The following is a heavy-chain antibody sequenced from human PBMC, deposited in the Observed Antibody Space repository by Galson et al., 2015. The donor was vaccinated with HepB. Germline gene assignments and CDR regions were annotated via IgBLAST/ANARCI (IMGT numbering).Heavy chain of an antibody. J-gene: IGHJ6*02. V-gene: IGHV1-18*04. CDR2: ISAYNGNT. CDR3: ARDSSTPEYYYGMDV. CDR1: GYTFTSYG. Sequence: SVKVSCKASGYTFTSYGISWVRQAPGQGLEWMGWISAYNGNTNYAQKLQGRVTMTTDTSTSTAYMELRSLRSDDTAVYYCARDSSTPEYYYGMDVWGQGTTVTVSS. D-gene: IGHD1-14*01.